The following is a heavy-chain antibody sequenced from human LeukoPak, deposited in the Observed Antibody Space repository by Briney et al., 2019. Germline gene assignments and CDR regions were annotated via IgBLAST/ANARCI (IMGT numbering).Heavy chain of an antibody. CDR1: GVALRNYV. Sequence: AGGFLRLSCAASGVALRNYVLTWVRQAPGKGLEWISLITNSGGSTYYADSVKGRFTISRDNSKNTLYLQMDSLRAEDTAVYYCAKEEFGAFDFWGQGTTVIVSS. J-gene: IGHJ3*01. CDR3: AKEEFGAFDF. D-gene: IGHD3-10*01. CDR2: ITNSGGST. V-gene: IGHV3-23*01.